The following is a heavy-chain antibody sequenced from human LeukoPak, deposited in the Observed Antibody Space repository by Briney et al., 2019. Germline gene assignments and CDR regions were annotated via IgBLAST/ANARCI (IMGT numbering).Heavy chain of an antibody. J-gene: IGHJ4*02. Sequence: ASVKVSCKASGYTFTSYYMHWVRQAPGQGLEWMGIINPSGGSTSYAQKFQGRVTMTRDTSTSTAYMELSSLGSEDTAVYYCARDTGGSYYGYWGQGTLVTVSS. CDR2: INPSGGST. V-gene: IGHV1-46*01. CDR3: ARDTGGSYYGY. CDR1: GYTFTSYY. D-gene: IGHD1-26*01.